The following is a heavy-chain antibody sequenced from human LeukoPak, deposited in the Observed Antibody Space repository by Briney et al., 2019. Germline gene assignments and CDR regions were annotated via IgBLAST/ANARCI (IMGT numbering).Heavy chain of an antibody. V-gene: IGHV4-4*07. J-gene: IGHJ3*02. CDR3: ARVFPYSSSWTTSAYAFDI. Sequence: SETLSLTCTVSGGSISSYYWSWIRQPAGKGLEWIGRIYTSGSTNYNPSLKSRVTISVDTSKNQFSLKLSSVTAADTAVYYCARVFPYSSSWTTSAYAFDIWGQGTMVTVSS. D-gene: IGHD6-13*01. CDR1: GGSISSYY. CDR2: IYTSGST.